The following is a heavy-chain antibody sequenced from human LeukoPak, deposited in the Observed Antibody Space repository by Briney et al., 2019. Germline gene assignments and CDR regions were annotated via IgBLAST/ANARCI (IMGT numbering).Heavy chain of an antibody. Sequence: SQTLTLTCAISGDSVSSKSAAWNRIRQSPSRGLEWLGRTYYRSKWYNDYAVSVKSRITINPDTSKNPFSLQLNSVTPEDTAVYYCARAVLRFLEIDPWGQGTLVTVSS. V-gene: IGHV6-1*01. CDR3: ARAVLRFLEIDP. CDR2: TYYRSKWYN. D-gene: IGHD3-3*01. CDR1: GDSVSSKSAA. J-gene: IGHJ5*02.